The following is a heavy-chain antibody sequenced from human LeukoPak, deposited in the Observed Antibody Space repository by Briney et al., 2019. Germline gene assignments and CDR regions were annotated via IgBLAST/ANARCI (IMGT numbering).Heavy chain of an antibody. V-gene: IGHV3-48*02. CDR3: ARRMAGGSGFHWYFDL. CDR2: ISISSSTI. J-gene: IGHJ2*01. D-gene: IGHD3-22*01. CDR1: GFTFSSYG. Sequence: QPGRSLRLSCAASGFTFSSYGMHWVRQAPGKGLEWVSYISISSSTIYYADSVKGRFTISRDNAKNSLYLQMNSLRDEDTAVYYCARRMAGGSGFHWYFDLWGRGTLVTVSS.